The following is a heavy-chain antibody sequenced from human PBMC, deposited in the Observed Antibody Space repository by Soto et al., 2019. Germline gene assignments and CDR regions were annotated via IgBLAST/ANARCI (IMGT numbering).Heavy chain of an antibody. CDR3: AAEAHYDFWSGYWPDAFDI. CDR2: INAGNGNT. D-gene: IGHD3-3*01. Sequence: ASVKVSCKASGYTFTSYAMHWVRQAPGQRLEWMGWINAGNGNTKYAQKFQDRVTITRDMSTSTAYMELSSLRSEDTAVYYCAAEAHYDFWSGYWPDAFDIWGQGTMVTVSS. J-gene: IGHJ3*02. V-gene: IGHV1-3*01. CDR1: GYTFTSYA.